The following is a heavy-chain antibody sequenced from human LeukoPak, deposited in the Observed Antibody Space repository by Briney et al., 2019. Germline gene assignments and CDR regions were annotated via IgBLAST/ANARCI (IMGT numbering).Heavy chain of an antibody. CDR1: GGSFSGYY. D-gene: IGHD3-22*01. CDR2: INHSGST. V-gene: IGHV4-34*01. Sequence: PSETLSLTCAVYGGSFSGYYWSWIRQPPGKGLEWIGEINHSGSTNYNPSLKSRVTISVDTSKNQFSLKLSSVTAADTAVYYCARGPWGYYYDSSGYYYGFEYGGFDYWGQGTLVTVSS. CDR3: ARGPWGYYYDSSGYYYGFEYGGFDY. J-gene: IGHJ4*02.